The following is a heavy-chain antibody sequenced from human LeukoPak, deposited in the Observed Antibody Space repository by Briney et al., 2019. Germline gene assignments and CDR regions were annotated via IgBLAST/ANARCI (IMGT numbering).Heavy chain of an antibody. V-gene: IGHV3-48*02. CDR1: GFTFSSYS. Sequence: GGSLRLSCAASGFTFSSYSMNWVRQAPGKGLEWVSYISSSSSTIYYADSVKGRFTISRDNAKNSLYLQMNSLRDEDTAVYYCARESVDIVATIRYYYGMDVWGQGTTVTVSS. CDR3: ARESVDIVATIRYYYGMDV. D-gene: IGHD5-12*01. CDR2: ISSSSSTI. J-gene: IGHJ6*02.